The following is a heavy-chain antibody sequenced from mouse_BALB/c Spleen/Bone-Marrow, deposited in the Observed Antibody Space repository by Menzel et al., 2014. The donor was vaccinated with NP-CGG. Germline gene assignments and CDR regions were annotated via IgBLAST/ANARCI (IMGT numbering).Heavy chain of an antibody. V-gene: IGHV2-9*02. CDR2: IWAGGST. D-gene: IGHD2-14*01. J-gene: IGHJ4*01. CDR3: ARVGYRYDGYAMDY. CDR1: GFSLTSYG. Sequence: VMLVESGPGLVSPSQRLSITCTVSGFSLTSYGLHWVRQPPGKGLEWLGVIWAGGSTNYNSALMSRLSISKGNSKSQVFLKMNSLQTDDTAMYYCARVGYRYDGYAMDYWGQGTSVTVSS.